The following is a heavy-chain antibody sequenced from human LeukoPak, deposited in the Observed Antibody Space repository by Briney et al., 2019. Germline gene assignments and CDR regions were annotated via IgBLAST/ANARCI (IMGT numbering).Heavy chain of an antibody. CDR2: IYPGDSDT. V-gene: IGHV5-51*01. Sequence: GESLKISWKGSGYSFTSYWIGWVRQMPGKGLEWMGIIYPGDSDTRYSPSFQGQVTISADKSISTAYLQWSSLKASDTAMYYCARYIPVTAMVTVYYYYMDVWGKGTTVTVSS. J-gene: IGHJ6*03. CDR3: ARYIPVTAMVTVYYYYMDV. CDR1: GYSFTSYW. D-gene: IGHD5-18*01.